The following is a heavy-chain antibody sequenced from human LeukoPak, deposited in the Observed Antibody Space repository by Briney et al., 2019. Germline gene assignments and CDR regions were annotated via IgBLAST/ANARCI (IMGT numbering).Heavy chain of an antibody. CDR2: ISPYNGNT. Sequence: ASVKVSCKASGYTFSSFAISWVGQAPGQGLEWMGWISPYNGNTNYAQKLQGRVTMTTDTSTITAYMELRSLRSDDTAVYYCARSGESSGSAAFDIWGQGTMVTVSS. V-gene: IGHV1-18*01. CDR1: GYTFSSFA. D-gene: IGHD3-22*01. CDR3: ARSGESSGSAAFDI. J-gene: IGHJ3*02.